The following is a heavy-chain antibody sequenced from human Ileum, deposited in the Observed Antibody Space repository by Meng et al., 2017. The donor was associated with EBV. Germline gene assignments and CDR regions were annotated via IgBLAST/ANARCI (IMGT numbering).Heavy chain of an antibody. CDR1: GCSNSSTNYY. Sequence: QAQVQAARPGLVEPTQTVSLTCPVSGCSNSSTNYYLGWIRQPPGKGLEWSGHIYNSGSNYYNTSLKRRITIKVDTYKNQFSLKLSSVTAAATAVYYCARGQKGYFDLWGRGTLVTVSS. CDR3: ARGQKGYFDL. J-gene: IGHJ2*01. V-gene: IGHV4-30-4*01. CDR2: IYNSGSN.